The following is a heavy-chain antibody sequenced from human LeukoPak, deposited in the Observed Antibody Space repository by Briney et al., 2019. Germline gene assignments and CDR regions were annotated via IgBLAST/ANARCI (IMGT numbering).Heavy chain of an antibody. D-gene: IGHD2-15*01. V-gene: IGHV3-53*01. CDR1: GFTVSSNS. Sequence: GGSLRLSCAASGFTVSSNSMSWVRQAPGKGLEWVSVIYSDGRTYYADSVKGRFTISRDKSKNTLFLQMNSLRAEDTAVYYCARDSSGYLSFDYWGQGAPVTVSS. J-gene: IGHJ4*02. CDR2: IYSDGRT. CDR3: ARDSSGYLSFDY.